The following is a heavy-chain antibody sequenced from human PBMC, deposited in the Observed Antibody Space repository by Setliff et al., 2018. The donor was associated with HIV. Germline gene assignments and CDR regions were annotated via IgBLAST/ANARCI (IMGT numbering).Heavy chain of an antibody. V-gene: IGHV3-7*03. CDR3: VRDRPNWYANSGIFDQ. D-gene: IGHD2-8*01. J-gene: IGHJ4*02. Sequence: GRSLRLSCAASGFNFSNYWLSWVRQAPGKGLEWVANIKQDGSEKYYVDSVKGRFIISRDNAEKSLFLHMSSLRADDSAVYYCVRDRPNWYANSGIFDQWGQGTLVTVSS. CDR2: IKQDGSEK. CDR1: GFNFSNYW.